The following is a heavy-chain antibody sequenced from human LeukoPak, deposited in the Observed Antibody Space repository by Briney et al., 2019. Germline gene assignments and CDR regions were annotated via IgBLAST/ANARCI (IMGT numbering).Heavy chain of an antibody. Sequence: PSETLSLTCAVYGGSFSGYYWSWIRQPPGKGLEWIGEINHSGSTNYNPSLKSRVTISVDTSKNQFSLKLSSVTAADTAVYYCARDPILLWFGESGGPLDYWGQGTLVTVSS. J-gene: IGHJ4*02. D-gene: IGHD3-10*01. CDR3: ARDPILLWFGESGGPLDY. CDR1: GGSFSGYY. CDR2: INHSGST. V-gene: IGHV4-34*01.